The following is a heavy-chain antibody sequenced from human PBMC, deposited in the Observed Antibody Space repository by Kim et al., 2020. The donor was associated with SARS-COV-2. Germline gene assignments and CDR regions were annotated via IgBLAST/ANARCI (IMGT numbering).Heavy chain of an antibody. D-gene: IGHD3-22*01. J-gene: IGHJ1*01. Sequence: GKGRLTIYRDNAKNNLYLQMNSLRPEDTAVYYCARDGDYDISGYYGFLHHWGQGALVTVSS. V-gene: IGHV3-74*01. CDR3: ARDGDYDISGYYGFLHH.